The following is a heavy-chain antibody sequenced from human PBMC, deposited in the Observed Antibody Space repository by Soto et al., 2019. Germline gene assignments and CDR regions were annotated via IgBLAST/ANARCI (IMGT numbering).Heavy chain of an antibody. CDR2: IYPGDSDT. Sequence: PGESLKISCKGSGYSFTTYWIGWVRQMPGKGLEWMGIIYPGDSDTRYSPSFQGQATISADKSISTAYLQWSSLKASDTAMYYCARQLTHTIFGVARKTGHYYGMDVWGQGTTVTVSS. CDR1: GYSFTTYW. CDR3: ARQLTHTIFGVARKTGHYYGMDV. D-gene: IGHD3-3*01. J-gene: IGHJ6*02. V-gene: IGHV5-51*01.